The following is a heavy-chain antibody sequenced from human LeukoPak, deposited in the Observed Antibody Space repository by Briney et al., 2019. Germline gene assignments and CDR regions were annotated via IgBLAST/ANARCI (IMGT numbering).Heavy chain of an antibody. CDR3: ATSRYYYDSSGYYPFDY. V-gene: IGHV3-30*02. CDR2: IRYDGSNK. J-gene: IGHJ4*02. D-gene: IGHD3-22*01. Sequence: PGGSLRLSCAASGFTFSSYGMHWVRQAPGKGLEWVAFIRYDGSNKYYADSVKGRFTISRDNSKNTLYLQMNSLRADDTAVYYCATSRYYYDSSGYYPFDYWGQGTLVTVSS. CDR1: GFTFSSYG.